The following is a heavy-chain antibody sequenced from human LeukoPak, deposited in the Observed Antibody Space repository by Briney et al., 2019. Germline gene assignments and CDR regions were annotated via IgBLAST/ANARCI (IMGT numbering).Heavy chain of an antibody. CDR1: GFAFSTYN. CDR2: ISNSSSYI. Sequence: GGSLRLSCAASGFAFSTYNMNWVRQAPGKGLEWVSPISNSSSYIYYADSVRGRFTISRDNAKNSLYLQMNSLRAEDTAVYYCARGTTSRALDVSDIWGQGTMVTVSS. D-gene: IGHD1-7*01. V-gene: IGHV3-21*01. J-gene: IGHJ3*02. CDR3: ARGTTSRALDVSDI.